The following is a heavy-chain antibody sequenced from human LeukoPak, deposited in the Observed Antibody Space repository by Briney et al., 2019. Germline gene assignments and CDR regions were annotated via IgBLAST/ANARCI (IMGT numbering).Heavy chain of an antibody. CDR2: INPSGGST. Sequence: GASVKVSCKASGYTFTSYYMHWVRQAPGEGLEWMGIINPSGGSTSYAQKFQGRVTMTRDMSTSTVYMELSSLRSEDTAVYYCARTGGIIEGTDYWGQGTLVTVSS. J-gene: IGHJ4*02. D-gene: IGHD3-10*01. CDR1: GYTFTSYY. V-gene: IGHV1-46*01. CDR3: ARTGGIIEGTDY.